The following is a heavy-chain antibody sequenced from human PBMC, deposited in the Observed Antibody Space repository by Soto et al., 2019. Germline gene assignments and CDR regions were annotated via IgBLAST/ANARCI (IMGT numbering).Heavy chain of an antibody. CDR3: ARYFVLMVYGDWFDP. V-gene: IGHV4-34*01. D-gene: IGHD2-8*01. CDR1: GGSFSGYY. Sequence: SETLSLTCAVYGGSFSGYYWSWIRQPPGKGLEWIGEINHSGSTNYNPSLKSRVTISVDTSKNQFSLKLSSVTAADTAVYYCARYFVLMVYGDWFDPWGQGTLVTVSS. J-gene: IGHJ5*02. CDR2: INHSGST.